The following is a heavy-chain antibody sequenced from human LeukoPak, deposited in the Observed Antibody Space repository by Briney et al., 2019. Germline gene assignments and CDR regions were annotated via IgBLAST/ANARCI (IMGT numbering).Heavy chain of an antibody. V-gene: IGHV1-46*01. CDR3: ARGNLYDSSGGYSYSNWIDT. Sequence: GASVKVSCKASGYTFTNYYMHWVRQAPGQGLEWMGIINPFGGSTNYAQKFQGRVTMTRETSTSTVYMELSSLRSEDTAVYYCARGNLYDSSGGYSYSNWIDTWGQEPWSPSPQ. CDR1: GYTFTNYY. J-gene: IGHJ5*01. CDR2: INPFGGST. D-gene: IGHD3-22*01.